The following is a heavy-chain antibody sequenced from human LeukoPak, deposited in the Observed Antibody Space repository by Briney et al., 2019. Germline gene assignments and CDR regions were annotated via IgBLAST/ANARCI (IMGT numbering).Heavy chain of an antibody. Sequence: GGSLRLSCAASGFTFSSYSMNWVRQAPGKGLEWVSSISSSSSYIYYADSVKGRFTISRDNAKNSLYLQMNSLRAEDTAVYYCARAPSIVVVPAVPNWFDPWGQGTLVTVSS. CDR3: ARAPSIVVVPAVPNWFDP. CDR2: ISSSSSYI. D-gene: IGHD2-2*01. J-gene: IGHJ5*02. CDR1: GFTFSSYS. V-gene: IGHV3-21*01.